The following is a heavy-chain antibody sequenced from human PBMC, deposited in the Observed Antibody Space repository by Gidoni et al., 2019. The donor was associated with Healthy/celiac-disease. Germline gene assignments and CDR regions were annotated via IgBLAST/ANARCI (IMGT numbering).Heavy chain of an antibody. V-gene: IGHV4-59*01. J-gene: IGHJ6*02. Sequence: QVQLQESGPGLVKPSETLSLTCTVSGGSISSYYWSWIRQPPGKGLEWIGYIYYSGSPNYNPSLKSRVTISVDTSKNQFSLKLSSVTAADTAVYYCARGGAVAYYYYGMDVWGQGTTVTVSS. CDR3: ARGGAVAYYYYGMDV. CDR2: IYYSGSP. CDR1: GGSISSYY. D-gene: IGHD6-19*01.